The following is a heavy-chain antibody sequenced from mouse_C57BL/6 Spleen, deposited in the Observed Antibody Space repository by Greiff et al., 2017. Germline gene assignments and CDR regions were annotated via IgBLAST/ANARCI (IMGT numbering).Heavy chain of an antibody. V-gene: IGHV5-16*01. J-gene: IGHJ1*03. Sequence: EVQLVESEGGLVQPGSSMKLSCTASGFTFSDYYMAWVRQVPEKGLEWVANINYDGSSTYYLDSLKSRFIISRDNAKNILYLQMSSLKSEDTATYYCARVLRYFDVWGTGTTVTVSS. CDR3: ARVLRYFDV. CDR1: GFTFSDYY. CDR2: INYDGSST. D-gene: IGHD1-1*01.